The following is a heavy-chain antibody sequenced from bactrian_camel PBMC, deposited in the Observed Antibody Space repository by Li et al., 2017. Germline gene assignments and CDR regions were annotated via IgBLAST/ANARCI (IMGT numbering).Heavy chain of an antibody. Sequence: VQLVESGGGLVQPGGSLRLSCTVSGYASSRYCMGWFRQAPGKEREAVAVIGTGGGSTYYADSVKGRFTISPDNAKNTVYLQMNSLKPEDTAMYYCAATSYGLIHSCSAALADFGYWGQGTQVTVS. J-gene: IGHJ6*01. CDR3: AATSYGLIHSCSAALADFGY. V-gene: IGHV3S40*01. CDR1: GYASSRYC. D-gene: IGHD3*01. CDR2: IGTGGGST.